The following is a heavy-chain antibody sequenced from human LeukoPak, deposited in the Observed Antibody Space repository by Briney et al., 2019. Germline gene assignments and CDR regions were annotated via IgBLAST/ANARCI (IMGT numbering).Heavy chain of an antibody. V-gene: IGHV3-74*01. Sequence: QPGRSLRLSCAASGFTFRNYWMHWVRQAPGKGLMWVSRIKSDGITTYYADSVRGRFTISRDNSKNTLYLQMNSLRAEDTAVYYCAASDYFHHWGQGTLVTVCS. CDR3: AASDYFHH. CDR2: IKSDGITT. J-gene: IGHJ4*02. CDR1: GFTFRNYW. D-gene: IGHD6-6*01.